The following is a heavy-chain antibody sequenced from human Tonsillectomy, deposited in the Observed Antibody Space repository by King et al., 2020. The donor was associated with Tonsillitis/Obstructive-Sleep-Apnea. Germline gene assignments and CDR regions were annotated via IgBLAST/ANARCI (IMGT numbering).Heavy chain of an antibody. CDR2: ISAYNGNT. V-gene: IGHV1-18*01. CDR1: GYTFPKSG. J-gene: IGHJ4*02. D-gene: IGHD3-22*01. Sequence: VQLVESGPEVKKPGASVKVSCKASGYTFPKSGFSWVRQAPGQGLEWMGWISAYNGNTNCAQKLQDRVTMTTDTSTSTAYMELRSLRSDDTAVYYCARDSMSHYYDSGGYYTFDYWGQGNPGHRLL. CDR3: ARDSMSHYYDSGGYYTFDY.